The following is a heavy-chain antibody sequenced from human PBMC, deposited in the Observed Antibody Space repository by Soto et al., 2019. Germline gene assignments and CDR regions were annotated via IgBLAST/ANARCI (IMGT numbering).Heavy chain of an antibody. CDR3: TRSGVPAATYYYYYYMDV. CDR2: IRSKAYGGTT. CDR1: GFTFGDYA. D-gene: IGHD2-2*01. Sequence: GGSLGLSCTASGFTFGDYAMSWFRQAPGKGLEWVGFIRSKAYGGTTEYAASVKGRFTISRDDSKSIAYLQMNSLKTEDTAVYYCTRSGVPAATYYYYYYMDVWGKGTTVTVSS. J-gene: IGHJ6*03. V-gene: IGHV3-49*03.